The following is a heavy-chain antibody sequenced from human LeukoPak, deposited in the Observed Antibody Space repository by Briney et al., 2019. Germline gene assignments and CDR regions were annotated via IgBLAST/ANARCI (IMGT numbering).Heavy chain of an antibody. J-gene: IGHJ4*02. CDR1: GGTFISYS. Sequence: ASVKVSCKASGGTFISYSLSWVRQAAGQGREWMGRIIPIMQITNYAQKFQGTVTITADKSTPTAYLELSSLRSEDTAVYYCAWHPSSGEFYFDYWGQGTLVTVSS. CDR3: AWHPSSGEFYFDY. D-gene: IGHD3-22*01. CDR2: IIPIMQIT. V-gene: IGHV1-69*02.